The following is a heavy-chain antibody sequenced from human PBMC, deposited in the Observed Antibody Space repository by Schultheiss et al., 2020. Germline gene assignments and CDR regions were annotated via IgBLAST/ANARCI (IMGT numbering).Heavy chain of an antibody. CDR2: IFHGGTT. V-gene: IGHV4-39*07. CDR3: ARGKSPFDY. J-gene: IGHJ4*02. Sequence: SQTLSLTCTVSGGSVSSGSYYWSWIRQSPGKGLEWIATIFHGGTTYYNPSLKSRVTISVDRSKNQFSLKLTSVTAADTAVYYCARGKSPFDYWGQGTLVTVSS. CDR1: GGSVSSGSYY.